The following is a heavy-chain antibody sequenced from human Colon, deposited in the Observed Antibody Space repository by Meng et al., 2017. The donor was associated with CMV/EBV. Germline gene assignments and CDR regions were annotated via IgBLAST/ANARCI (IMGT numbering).Heavy chain of an antibody. D-gene: IGHD6-19*01. CDR3: ARGFAVARSYNMDV. Sequence: KISCKASGYTFSSHDVNWVRQAPGQGLEWMGWMNPNSGNTDYAQKFQGRVTITRNTSINTAYMELSSLRSEDTAVYYCARGFAVARSYNMDVWGQGTTVTVSS. J-gene: IGHJ6*02. CDR1: GYTFSSHD. CDR2: MNPNSGNT. V-gene: IGHV1-8*01.